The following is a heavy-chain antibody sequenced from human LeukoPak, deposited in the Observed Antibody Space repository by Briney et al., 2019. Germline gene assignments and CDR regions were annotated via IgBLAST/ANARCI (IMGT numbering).Heavy chain of an antibody. J-gene: IGHJ4*02. CDR3: ARDKGNSWYYFDY. CDR2: INSDGNNT. V-gene: IGHV3-74*01. Sequence: GGSLRLSCAASGFTFSSYWMHWVRQGPGKGLVWVSRINSDGNNTSYADSVKGRFTISRDNAKNSLYLQMNSLRVEDTAVYYCARDKGNSWYYFDYWGQGTLVTVSS. D-gene: IGHD6-13*01. CDR1: GFTFSSYW.